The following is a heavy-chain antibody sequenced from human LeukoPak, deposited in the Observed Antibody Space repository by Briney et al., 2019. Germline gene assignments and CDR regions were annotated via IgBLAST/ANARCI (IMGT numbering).Heavy chain of an antibody. CDR2: ISYDGSNK. V-gene: IGHV3-30*18. J-gene: IGHJ4*02. Sequence: GSSLRLSCAASGFTFSSYGMHWVRQAPGKGLEWVAVISYDGSNKYYADSVKGRFTISRDNSKNTLYLQMNSLRAEDTAVYYCAKDLYYDYVWGSYRNVPMDHWGQGTLVTVSS. CDR1: GFTFSSYG. D-gene: IGHD3-16*02. CDR3: AKDLYYDYVWGSYRNVPMDH.